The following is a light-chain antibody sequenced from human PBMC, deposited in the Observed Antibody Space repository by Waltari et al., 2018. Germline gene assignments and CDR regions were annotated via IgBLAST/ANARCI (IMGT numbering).Light chain of an antibody. CDR3: AAWDDSLNGRV. V-gene: IGLV1-44*01. CDR1: TSDIGSNP. CDR2: SNN. Sequence: QSVLTQPPSASGTPGQRVSISCSGNTSDIGSNPVNWYQQLPGTAPKLLIYSNNQRPSGVPDRFSGSKSGTSASLAISGLQSEDEADYYCAAWDDSLNGRVFGGGTKLTVL. J-gene: IGLJ2*01.